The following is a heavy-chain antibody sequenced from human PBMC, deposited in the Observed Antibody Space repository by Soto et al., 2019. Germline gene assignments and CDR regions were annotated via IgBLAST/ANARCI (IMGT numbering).Heavy chain of an antibody. CDR3: ANLVPAATHDY. CDR1: GFTFRNYA. Sequence: GGSLRLSCAGSGFTFRNYAMSWVRQAPGKGLEWVSAISGSGDSTYYADSVKGRFTISRDNSKNTLYLQMNSLRAEDTAIYYCANLVPAATHDYWGQGTLVTVSS. D-gene: IGHD2-2*01. CDR2: ISGSGDST. J-gene: IGHJ4*02. V-gene: IGHV3-23*01.